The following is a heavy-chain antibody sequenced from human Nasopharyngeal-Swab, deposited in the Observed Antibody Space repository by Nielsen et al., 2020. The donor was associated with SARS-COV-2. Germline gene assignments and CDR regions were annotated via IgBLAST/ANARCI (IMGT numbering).Heavy chain of an antibody. CDR1: GGTFSSYA. CDR2: IIPILGIA. Sequence: SVKVSCKASGGTFSSYAISWVRQAPGQGLEWMGRIIPILGIANYAQKFQGRVTITADKSTSTAYMELSSLKSEDTAVYYCARGSYDFWSGSRLFDYWGQGTLVTVSS. D-gene: IGHD3-3*01. J-gene: IGHJ4*02. CDR3: ARGSYDFWSGSRLFDY. V-gene: IGHV1-69*04.